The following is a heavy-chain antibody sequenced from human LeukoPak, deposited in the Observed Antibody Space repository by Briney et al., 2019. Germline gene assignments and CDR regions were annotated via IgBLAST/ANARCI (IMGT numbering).Heavy chain of an antibody. CDR1: GYTFTTYA. J-gene: IGHJ4*02. CDR3: AHLLDYGDNRLDF. CDR2: INAADNT. D-gene: IGHD4-17*01. Sequence: GASVKVSFKASGYTFTTYAIHWVRQAPGQRLEWMGWINAADNTKYSQKFQGRVTFTRDTSASTAYMELSSLRSEDTAIYYCAHLLDYGDNRLDFWGQGTLVTVSS. V-gene: IGHV1-3*01.